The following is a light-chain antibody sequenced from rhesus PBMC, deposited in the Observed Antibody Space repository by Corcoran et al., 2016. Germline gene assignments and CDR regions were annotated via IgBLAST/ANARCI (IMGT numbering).Light chain of an antibody. Sequence: DIQMTQSPSSLSASVGDTVTITCRANQSINSWLDWYQHKPGKAPKLLNYKAVSLETGVPSRFSGSGSWTDFTLTVSSLQPKAFATYYCLQYTTTPFTFGPGTKLDIK. J-gene: IGKJ3*01. CDR1: QSINSW. CDR2: KAV. CDR3: LQYTTTPFT. V-gene: IGKV1-22*01.